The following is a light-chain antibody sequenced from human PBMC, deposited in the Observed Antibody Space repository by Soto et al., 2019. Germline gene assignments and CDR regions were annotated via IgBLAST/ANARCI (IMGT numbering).Light chain of an antibody. V-gene: IGKV3-20*01. CDR1: QSVGSGS. CDR3: QQYDISWT. CDR2: GAS. J-gene: IGKJ1*01. Sequence: EIVLTQSPGTLSLSPGERATLSCRASQSVGSGSLAWYQQKPGQAPRLLIYGASSRTTGIPDRFSGSGSGTDFTLTISRLEPEDFAVYYCQQYDISWTFGQGTKVEIK.